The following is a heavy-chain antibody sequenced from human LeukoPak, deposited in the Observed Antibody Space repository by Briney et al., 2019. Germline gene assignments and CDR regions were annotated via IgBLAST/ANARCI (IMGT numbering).Heavy chain of an antibody. J-gene: IGHJ4*02. CDR3: ARLMVGDILTGYRTKYYFDY. CDR1: GDSISTFY. CDR2: LYYSGNT. D-gene: IGHD3-9*01. V-gene: IGHV4-59*08. Sequence: PSETLSLTCTVSGDSISTFYWSWIRQPPVKGLEWIGYLYYSGNTNLNPSLKSRVTISVDTSKNQFSLKLSSVTAADTAVYYCARLMVGDILTGYRTKYYFDYWGQGTLVTVSS.